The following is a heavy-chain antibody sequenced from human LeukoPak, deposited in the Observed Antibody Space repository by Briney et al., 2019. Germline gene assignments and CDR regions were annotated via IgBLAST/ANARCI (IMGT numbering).Heavy chain of an antibody. CDR1: GFTFNNYA. CDR3: AKEGGSYYRSFDS. D-gene: IGHD1-26*01. CDR2: ISGSGSST. Sequence: GGSLRLSCAASGFTFNNYAMIWVSQAPGKGLEWVSTISGSGSSTFYADSVRGRFNISRDNSKNTLYLQMNGLRAGDTALYYCAKEGGSYYRSFDSWGQGTLVTVSS. V-gene: IGHV3-23*01. J-gene: IGHJ4*02.